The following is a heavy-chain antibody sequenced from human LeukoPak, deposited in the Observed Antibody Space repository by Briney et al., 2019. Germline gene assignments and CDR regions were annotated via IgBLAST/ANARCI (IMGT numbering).Heavy chain of an antibody. CDR1: GVSISRYY. Sequence: SETLSLTCTVSGVSISRYYWSCIRQPPGKGLEGIGYIYYSGSTNYNTSLKSRVTISVDTSKNQFSLKLRSVTAADTAVYYCARDGVLGGLFVWDYWGQGTLVTVSS. D-gene: IGHD3-16*01. CDR2: IYYSGST. J-gene: IGHJ4*02. V-gene: IGHV4-59*01. CDR3: ARDGVLGGLFVWDY.